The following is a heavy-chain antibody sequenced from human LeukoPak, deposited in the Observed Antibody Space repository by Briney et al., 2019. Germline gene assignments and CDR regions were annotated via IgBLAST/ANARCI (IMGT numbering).Heavy chain of an antibody. CDR2: IYSGGST. Sequence: GGSLRLSCAASGFTFSSYWMSWVRQAPGKGLEWVSVIYSGGSTYYADSVKGRFTISRDNSKNTLYLQMNSLRAEDTAVYYCAKPRLSAVNINYYFDYWGQGTLVTVSS. V-gene: IGHV3-66*04. CDR3: AKPRLSAVNINYYFDY. CDR1: GFTFSSYW. J-gene: IGHJ4*02. D-gene: IGHD2/OR15-2a*01.